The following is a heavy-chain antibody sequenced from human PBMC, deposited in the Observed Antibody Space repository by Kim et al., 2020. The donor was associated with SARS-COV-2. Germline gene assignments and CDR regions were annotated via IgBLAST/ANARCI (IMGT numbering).Heavy chain of an antibody. D-gene: IGHD1-1*01. CDR3: TRVPGTTLALWDVFD. J-gene: IGHJ3*02. V-gene: IGHV3-73*01. CDR2: IRRKANSYAT. CDR1: GFTFSGSA. Sequence: GGSLRLSGAASGFTFSGSAMNWVCQASGKGLEWFGRIRRKANSYATPYAASVKGRFTISRDDSKTTAYLQMNSLKTEDTAVYYCTRVPGTTLALWDVFD.